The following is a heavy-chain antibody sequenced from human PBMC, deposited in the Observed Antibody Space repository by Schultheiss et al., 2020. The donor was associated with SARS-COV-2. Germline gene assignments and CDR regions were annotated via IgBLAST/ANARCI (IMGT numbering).Heavy chain of an antibody. CDR1: DGSVSSGSYY. D-gene: IGHD6-19*01. V-gene: IGHV4-61*01. J-gene: IGHJ4*02. Sequence: SQTLSLTCTVSDGSVSSGSYYWSWIRQPPGKGLEWIGYIYYSGSTNYNPSLKSRVTISVDTSKNQFSLKLSSVTAADTAVYYCARAIGSGWNGYFDSWGQGTQVTVSS. CDR3: ARAIGSGWNGYFDS. CDR2: IYYSGST.